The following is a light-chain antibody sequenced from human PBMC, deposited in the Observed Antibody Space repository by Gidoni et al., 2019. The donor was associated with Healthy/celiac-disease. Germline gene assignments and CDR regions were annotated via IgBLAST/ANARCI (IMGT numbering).Light chain of an antibody. J-gene: IGKJ3*01. CDR2: GAS. V-gene: IGKV3-20*01. CDR3: QQYGRSPFT. Sequence: IVLTQSPGTLSLSPGDRATLSCRASQSVSSSYLAWYQQKPGQAPRLLIYGASSRATGIPDRFSSSGSGTDFTLTISRLEPEDFAVYYCQQYGRSPFTFGPGTKVDIK. CDR1: QSVSSSY.